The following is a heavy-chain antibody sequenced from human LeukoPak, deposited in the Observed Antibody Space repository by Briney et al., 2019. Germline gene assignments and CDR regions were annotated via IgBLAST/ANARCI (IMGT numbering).Heavy chain of an antibody. CDR3: AKDSEGNYYDSSDAFDI. D-gene: IGHD3-22*01. CDR2: ISGSGGST. Sequence: GGSLRLSCAASGFTFSSYGMSWVRQAPGKGLGWVSAISGSGGSTYYADSVKGRFTISRDNSKNTLYLQMNSLRAEDTAVYYCAKDSEGNYYDSSDAFDIWGQGTMVTVSS. CDR1: GFTFSSYG. J-gene: IGHJ3*02. V-gene: IGHV3-23*01.